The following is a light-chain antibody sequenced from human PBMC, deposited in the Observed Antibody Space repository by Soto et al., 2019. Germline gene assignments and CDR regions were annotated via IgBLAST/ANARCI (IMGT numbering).Light chain of an antibody. V-gene: IGKV1-9*01. Sequence: DIQLTQSPSFLSASVGDRVTITCRASQVISTYLAWYLQRPVKAPKLLIYGASTLQSGVPSRFSGSGSGTEVSLTISRLQPEYLGTYYCQQLNSDWYAFGQGTKVEIK. CDR2: GAS. J-gene: IGKJ2*01. CDR1: QVISTY. CDR3: QQLNSDWYA.